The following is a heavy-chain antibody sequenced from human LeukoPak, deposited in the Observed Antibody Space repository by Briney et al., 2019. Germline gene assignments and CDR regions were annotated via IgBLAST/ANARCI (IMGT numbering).Heavy chain of an antibody. D-gene: IGHD5-24*01. V-gene: IGHV1-69*06. CDR1: GGTFSSYA. Sequence: ASVKVSCKASGGTFSSYAISWVRQAPGQGLEWMGGIIPIFGTANYAQKFQGRVTITADKSTSTAYMELSSLRSEDTAVYYCARVGGYNSRDAFDIWGQGTMVTVSS. J-gene: IGHJ3*02. CDR3: ARVGGYNSRDAFDI. CDR2: IIPIFGTA.